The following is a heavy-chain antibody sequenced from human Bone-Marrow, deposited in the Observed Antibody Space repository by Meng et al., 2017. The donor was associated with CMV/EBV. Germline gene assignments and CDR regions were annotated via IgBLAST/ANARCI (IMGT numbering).Heavy chain of an antibody. Sequence: YESAGGSINSDTSWLMQPPGERGVGWGGIIIVYVEDTLYEKSYRSRLIIASDSSTTSYMELSSLRSEDTAVYYCAKRVHNGWGFDLWGQGTMVTVSS. CDR3: AKRVHNGWGFDL. V-gene: IGHV1-69*02. CDR2: IIVYVEDT. D-gene: IGHD6-19*01. J-gene: IGHJ5*02. CDR1: GGSINSDT.